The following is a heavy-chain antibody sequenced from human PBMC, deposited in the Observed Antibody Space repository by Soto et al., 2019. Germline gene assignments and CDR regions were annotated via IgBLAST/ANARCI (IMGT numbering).Heavy chain of an antibody. CDR1: GGSMSSYY. J-gene: IGHJ4*02. Sequence: SETLSLTCSVSGGSMSSYYWNWIRQSPGKGLEWIGYIYYSGNTNYNHSLKSRVTMSVVTSKNQFSLKMNSVSAADTAVYYCAGGVTSTLRGRRLDYWGQGTLVTVSS. CDR3: AGGVTSTLRGRRLDY. V-gene: IGHV4-59*01. CDR2: IYYSGNT. D-gene: IGHD2-21*02.